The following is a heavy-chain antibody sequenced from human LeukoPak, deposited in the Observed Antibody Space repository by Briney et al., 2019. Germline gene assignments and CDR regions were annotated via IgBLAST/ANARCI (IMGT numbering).Heavy chain of an antibody. V-gene: IGHV3-48*04. Sequence: GGSLRLTCAASGFIFSNYTMNWVRQAPGKGLEWISYISSSSTTMYYRDSVKGRFTISRDNPKKSLYLQMNTLRVEDTAVYYCVGGSGGYDPLDFDSWGQGTLVSVSS. J-gene: IGHJ4*02. D-gene: IGHD5-12*01. CDR3: VGGSGGYDPLDFDS. CDR1: GFIFSNYT. CDR2: ISSSSTTM.